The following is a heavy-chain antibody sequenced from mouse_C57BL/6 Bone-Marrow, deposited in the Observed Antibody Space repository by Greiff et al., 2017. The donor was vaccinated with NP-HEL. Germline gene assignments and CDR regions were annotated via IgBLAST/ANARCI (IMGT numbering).Heavy chain of an antibody. CDR2: IHPNSGST. Sequence: VQLQQPGAELVKPGASVKLSCKASGYTFTSYWMHWVKQRPGQGLEWIGMIHPNSGSTNYNEKFKSKATLTVDKSSSTAYMQLSSLTSEDSAVYYCATIGLYDGYLGYYFDYWGQGTTLTVSS. CDR1: GYTFTSYW. V-gene: IGHV1-64*01. CDR3: ATIGLYDGYLGYYFDY. J-gene: IGHJ2*01. D-gene: IGHD2-3*01.